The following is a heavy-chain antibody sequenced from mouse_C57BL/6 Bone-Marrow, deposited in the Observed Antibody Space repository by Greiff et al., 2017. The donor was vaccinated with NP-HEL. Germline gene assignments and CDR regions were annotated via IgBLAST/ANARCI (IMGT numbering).Heavy chain of an antibody. CDR3: ARSVYYDYEGAMDY. D-gene: IGHD2-4*01. V-gene: IGHV7-3*01. CDR1: GFTFTDYY. Sequence: EVQLQESGGGLVQPGGSLSLSCAASGFTFTDYYMSWVRQPPGKALEWLGFIRNKANGYTTEYSASVKGRFTISRDNSQRILYLQMNALRAEDSATYYCARSVYYDYEGAMDYWGQGTSVTVSS. CDR2: IRNKANGYTT. J-gene: IGHJ4*01.